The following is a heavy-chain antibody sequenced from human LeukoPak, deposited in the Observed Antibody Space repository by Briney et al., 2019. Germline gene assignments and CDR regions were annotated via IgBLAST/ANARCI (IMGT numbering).Heavy chain of an antibody. Sequence: GGSLRLSCTASGLTLGDYAMSWVRQAPGKGLEWVGFIRSKAYGGTTEYAASVKGRFTISRDDSKSIAYLQMNSLKTEDTAVYYCTRDRGGAAGELFDYWGQGTLVTVSS. J-gene: IGHJ4*02. CDR1: GLTLGDYA. V-gene: IGHV3-49*04. D-gene: IGHD3-10*01. CDR2: IRSKAYGGTT. CDR3: TRDRGGAAGELFDY.